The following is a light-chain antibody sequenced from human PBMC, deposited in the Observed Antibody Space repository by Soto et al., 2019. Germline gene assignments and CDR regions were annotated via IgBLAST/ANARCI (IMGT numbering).Light chain of an antibody. V-gene: IGLV1-44*01. CDR1: TSNVGSNT. Sequence: QSVLTQPPSMSGTPGQRVTISCSGTTSNVGSNTVNWYQQLPGAAPKLLIYTDNQRPSRVPDRFSGSKSGTSASLAISGLLSEDEADYYCAAWDDGLRAVVFGGGTQPTVL. J-gene: IGLJ2*01. CDR2: TDN. CDR3: AAWDDGLRAVV.